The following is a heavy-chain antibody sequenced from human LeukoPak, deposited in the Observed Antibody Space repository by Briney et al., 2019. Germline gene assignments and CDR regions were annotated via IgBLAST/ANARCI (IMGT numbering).Heavy chain of an antibody. CDR2: IKQDGSEK. Sequence: PGGSLRLSCAASGFTFSSYWMSWVRQAPGKGLEWVANIKQDGSEKYYVDSVKGRFTISRDNAKNSLYLQMNSLRGDDTALYYCAKDRRNDFDYWGQGTLVTVSS. V-gene: IGHV3-7*03. D-gene: IGHD1-14*01. CDR3: AKDRRNDFDY. J-gene: IGHJ4*02. CDR1: GFTFSSYW.